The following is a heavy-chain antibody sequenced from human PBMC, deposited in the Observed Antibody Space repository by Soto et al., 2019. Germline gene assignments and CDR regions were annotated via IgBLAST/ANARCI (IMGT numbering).Heavy chain of an antibody. CDR2: ISGSGIST. CDR1: GFTFSHYG. D-gene: IGHD3-10*01. J-gene: IGHJ4*02. V-gene: IGHV3-23*01. CDR3: AKAFKTTPGSPYYFEY. Sequence: GGSLRLSRAASGFTFSHYGMTWVRQAPGKGLERFSAISGSGISTYYADSVEYRFTISRDNSKNTLYLQMDSLRAEDTAIYYCAKAFKTTPGSPYYFEYWGQGTLVTVSS.